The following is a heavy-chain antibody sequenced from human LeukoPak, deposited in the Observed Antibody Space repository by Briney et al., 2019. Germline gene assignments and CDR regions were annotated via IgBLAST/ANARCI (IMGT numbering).Heavy chain of an antibody. J-gene: IGHJ4*02. V-gene: IGHV3-21*01. D-gene: IGHD6-6*01. CDR2: ISSSSSYI. CDR3: ARVAARRSDY. Sequence: PGGSMRLSCAASGLTFSSYSMNWVRQAPGKGLEWVSSISSSSSYIYYADSVKGRFTISRDNAKNSLYLQMNSLRAEDTAVYYCARVAARRSDYWGQGTLVTVSS. CDR1: GLTFSSYS.